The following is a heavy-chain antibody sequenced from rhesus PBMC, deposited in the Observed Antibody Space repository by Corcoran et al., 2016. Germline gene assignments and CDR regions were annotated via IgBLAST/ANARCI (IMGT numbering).Heavy chain of an antibody. J-gene: IGHJ4*01. Sequence: VESGGGLVQPGGSLRLSCAASGFTFSSYGMRWVRQAPGTGLEWVSSISSASSYIYYADSVKGRFTISRDNAKNSLSLQMNSLRAEDTAVYYCTSDREYSNFLFGYWGQGVLVTVSS. CDR3: TSDREYSNFLFGY. V-gene: IGHV3S16*01. CDR1: GFTFSSYG. CDR2: ISSASSYI. D-gene: IGHD4-23*01.